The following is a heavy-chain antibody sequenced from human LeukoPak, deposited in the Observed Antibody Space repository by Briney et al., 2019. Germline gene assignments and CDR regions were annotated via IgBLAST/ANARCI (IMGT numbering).Heavy chain of an antibody. CDR3: ARGRGSGTYYTRGYYMDV. D-gene: IGHD3-10*01. CDR1: GFVFSGYD. V-gene: IGHV3-21*01. Sequence: GGSLRLSCTASGFVFSGYDMNWVRQAPGKGLEWVSSISSTGNYIYDAGSVKGRFTISRDNAKNSLYLQMNSLRAEDTAVYYCARGRGSGTYYTRGYYMDVWGKGTTVTISS. J-gene: IGHJ6*03. CDR2: ISSTGNYI.